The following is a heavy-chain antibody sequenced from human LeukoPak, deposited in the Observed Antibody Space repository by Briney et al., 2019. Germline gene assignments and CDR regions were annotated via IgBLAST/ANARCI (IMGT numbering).Heavy chain of an antibody. CDR1: GFTFSSYA. V-gene: IGHV3-23*01. D-gene: IGHD2-8*01. CDR2: FSGSGGST. CDR3: ARHKYCTNAVCTTRWFDP. J-gene: IGHJ5*02. Sequence: GGSLRLSCAASGFTFSSYAMSWVRQAPGKGLECISGFSGSGGSTYYADSVKGRFTISRDNSKNTLYLQMNSLRAEDTAVYFCARHKYCTNAVCTTRWFDPWGQGTLVTVSS.